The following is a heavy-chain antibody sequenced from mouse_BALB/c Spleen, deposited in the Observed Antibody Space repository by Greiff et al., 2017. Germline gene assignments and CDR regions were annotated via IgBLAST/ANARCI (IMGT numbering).Heavy chain of an antibody. CDR2: ISYDGSN. D-gene: IGHD2-1*01. J-gene: IGHJ3*01. CDR1: GYSITSGYY. Sequence: EVHLVESGPGLVKPSQSLSLTCSVTGYSITSGYYWNWIRQFPGNKLEWMGYISYDGSNNYNPSLKNRISITRDTSKNQFFLKLNSVTTEDTATYYCAREEDGNYEFAYWGQGTLVTVSA. V-gene: IGHV3-6*02. CDR3: AREEDGNYEFAY.